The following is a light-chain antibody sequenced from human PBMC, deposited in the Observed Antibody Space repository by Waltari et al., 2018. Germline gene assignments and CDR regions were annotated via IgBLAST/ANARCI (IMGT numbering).Light chain of an antibody. Sequence: DIHMTHSPSSLSASLGGRLTITCRASQSISSYLNWYQQKPGKAPKLLIYAASSLQSGVPSRFSGSGSGTDFSLTISSLQPDDFATYFCQQCYSTPVTFGQGTKLEIK. CDR2: AAS. V-gene: IGKV1-39*01. CDR3: QQCYSTPVT. CDR1: QSISSY. J-gene: IGKJ5*01.